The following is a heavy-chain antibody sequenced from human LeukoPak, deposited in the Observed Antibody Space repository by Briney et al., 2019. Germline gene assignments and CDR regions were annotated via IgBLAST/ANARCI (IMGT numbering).Heavy chain of an antibody. Sequence: SETLSLTCTVSNDSISSGDYYWNWIRQPPGKGLEWIGYIFHRGGTSYDPSLKSRILFSVDTSQNQFSLKLNSVTAADTAVYYCVREILYCSGGSCYRGPFDNWGQGTLVTVSA. CDR3: VREILYCSGGSCYRGPFDN. J-gene: IGHJ4*02. V-gene: IGHV4-30-4*01. CDR2: IFHRGGT. D-gene: IGHD2-15*01. CDR1: NDSISSGDYY.